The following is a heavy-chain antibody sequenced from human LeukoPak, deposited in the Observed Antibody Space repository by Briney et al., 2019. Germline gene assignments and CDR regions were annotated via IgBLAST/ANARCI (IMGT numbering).Heavy chain of an antibody. D-gene: IGHD5-18*01. CDR2: IYPGNSDT. CDR1: GYILTNNW. CDR3: ARHVDTAMVNDY. V-gene: IGHV5-51*01. J-gene: IGHJ4*02. Sequence: GESLKISCKISGYILTNNWIGWVRQVPGKGLEWMGLIYPGNSDTKYSPSFQGQVTFSVDKSISTAYLHWSSLKASDTAMYYCARHVDTAMVNDYWGQGTLVTVSS.